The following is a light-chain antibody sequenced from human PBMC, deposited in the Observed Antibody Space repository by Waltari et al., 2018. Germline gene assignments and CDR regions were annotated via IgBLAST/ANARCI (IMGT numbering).Light chain of an antibody. CDR1: SSNIGSNY. CDR3: AAWDDSLSGVV. Sequence: QSVLTQPPSASGTPGQRVTISCSGSSSNIGSNYVYWYQQLPGTAPKLLIYRNNQRPSGVPDRFSGSKSGTSASLGISGLQSEYEADYYCAAWDDSLSGVVFGGGTKLTVL. J-gene: IGLJ2*01. CDR2: RNN. V-gene: IGLV1-47*01.